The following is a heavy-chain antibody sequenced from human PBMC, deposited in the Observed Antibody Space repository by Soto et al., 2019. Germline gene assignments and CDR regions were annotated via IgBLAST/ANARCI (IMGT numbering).Heavy chain of an antibody. Sequence: PGGTLRLSCAASGLTFSSYGMNWVRQAPGKGLERAAVISYDGSNKYYADSVKGRFTISRDNSKNTPYLHMNSLKDEDTAVYYCAKDLDSYSIVVVPDYWRQGTLVTVSA. CDR1: GLTFSSYG. D-gene: IGHD3-22*01. CDR3: AKDLDSYSIVVVPDY. CDR2: ISYDGSNK. V-gene: IGHV3-30*18. J-gene: IGHJ4*02.